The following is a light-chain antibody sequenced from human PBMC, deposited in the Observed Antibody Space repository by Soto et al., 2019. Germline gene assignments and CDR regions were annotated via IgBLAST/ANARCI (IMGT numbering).Light chain of an antibody. CDR2: VVS. Sequence: QSALTQPASVSGSPGQSIAISCTGTSSDVGGYNYVSWHQQHPGKAPKVLISVVSNRPSGVSNRFSGSKSGNTASLTISGPQAEYEADYHRISYRSGGTLVFGSGTKVTVL. CDR1: SSDVGGYNY. CDR3: ISYRSGGTLV. V-gene: IGLV2-14*01. J-gene: IGLJ1*01.